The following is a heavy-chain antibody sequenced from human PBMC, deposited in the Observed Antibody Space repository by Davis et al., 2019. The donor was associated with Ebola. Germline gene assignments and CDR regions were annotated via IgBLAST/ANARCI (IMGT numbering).Heavy chain of an antibody. CDR3: ARDRKQGRTLKGYYFDY. V-gene: IGHV3-48*02. D-gene: IGHD1/OR15-1a*01. J-gene: IGHJ4*02. CDR1: GFTFSRYS. CDR2: ISSSSSTI. Sequence: GESLKISCAASGFTFSRYSMNWVRQAPGKGLEWVSYISSSSSTIYYADSVKGRFTISRDNAKNSLYLQMNSLSDEDTAVYYCARDRKQGRTLKGYYFDYWGQGTLVTVSS.